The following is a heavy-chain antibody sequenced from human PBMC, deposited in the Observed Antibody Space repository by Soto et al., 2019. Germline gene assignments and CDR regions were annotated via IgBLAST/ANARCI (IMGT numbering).Heavy chain of an antibody. D-gene: IGHD2-21*01. J-gene: IGHJ4*02. CDR1: GYTFTNYY. CDR2: ISPRGGIT. V-gene: IGHV1-46*01. Sequence: QVQLVQSGAEVRKPGASVKVSCKTSGYTFTNYYIHWVRQAPGEGLEWMGIISPRGGITDYAQKFQGRVTMTRDTSTSTVYMELRSLRSEDTAVYYCARGETYYFDYWGRGPLVTVSS. CDR3: ARGETYYFDY.